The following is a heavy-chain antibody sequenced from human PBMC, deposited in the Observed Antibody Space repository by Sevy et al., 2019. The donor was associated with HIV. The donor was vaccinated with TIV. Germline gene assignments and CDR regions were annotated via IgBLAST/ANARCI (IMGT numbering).Heavy chain of an antibody. CDR2: ISSNGTII. CDR3: ARDLASGSFFSLYFDY. J-gene: IGHJ4*02. D-gene: IGHD3-10*01. CDR1: GLNVSDYF. Sequence: GESLKISCAASGLNVSDYFMSWIRQAPGKRPEWVSYISSNGTIIYYADSVKGRFTISRDKAKNSLYLQMNSLRAEDTAIYYCARDLASGSFFSLYFDYWGQGTLVTVSS. V-gene: IGHV3-11*01.